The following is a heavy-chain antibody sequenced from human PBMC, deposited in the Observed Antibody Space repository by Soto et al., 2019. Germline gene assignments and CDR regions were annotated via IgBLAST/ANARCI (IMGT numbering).Heavy chain of an antibody. CDR3: ARARVGKLDLGGWYYYGMDV. J-gene: IGHJ6*02. CDR1: GYTFTGYY. CDR2: IIPIFGTA. V-gene: IGHV1-69*13. Sequence: AVTVSCKASGYTFTGYYMHLVRQAPGKGLEWMGGIIPIFGTANYPQKFQGRVTITADESTSTAHMELSSLRSEDTAVYYCARARVGKLDLGGWYYYGMDVWGQGTTVTVSS. D-gene: IGHD6-6*01.